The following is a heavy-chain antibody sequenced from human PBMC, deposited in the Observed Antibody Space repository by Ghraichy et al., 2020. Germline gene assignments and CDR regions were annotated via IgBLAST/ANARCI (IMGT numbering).Heavy chain of an antibody. V-gene: IGHV3-9*01. CDR2: ISWNSGSV. CDR1: GFTFDDHA. Sequence: LSLTCTASGFTFDDHAMHWVRQAPGKGLEWVSGISWNSGSVDYADSVEGRFTISRDNAKNSLSLQMNSLRAEDTALYYCAKDMYYERRGSTSFDYWGQGTLVTVSS. CDR3: AKDMYYERRGSTSFDY. J-gene: IGHJ4*02. D-gene: IGHD3-22*01.